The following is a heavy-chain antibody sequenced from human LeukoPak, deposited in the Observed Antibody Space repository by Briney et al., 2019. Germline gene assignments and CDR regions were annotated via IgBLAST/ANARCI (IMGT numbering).Heavy chain of an antibody. J-gene: IGHJ5*02. CDR1: GGSISSYY. D-gene: IGHD5-18*01. CDR3: ARDNRRADTTMRFDP. V-gene: IGHV4-4*07. CDR2: ICTSGST. Sequence: SETLSLTCTVSGGSISSYYWSWIRQPAGKGLEWIGRICTSGSTNYNPSLKSRVTMSVDTSKNQFSLKLSSVTAADTAVYYCARDNRRADTTMRFDPWGQGTLVTVSS.